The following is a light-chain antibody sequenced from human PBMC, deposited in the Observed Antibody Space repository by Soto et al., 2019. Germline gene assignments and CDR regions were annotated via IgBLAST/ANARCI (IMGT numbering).Light chain of an antibody. CDR3: QQRGHWLT. J-gene: IGKJ4*01. Sequence: EIVLTQSPATLSLSPGERATLSCRASQGVDIYLAWYQQKPGQPPRLLVYDASNRATGIPARFSGSGSATDFTLTISSLEPEDFAIYYCQQRGHWLTFGGGTKVEI. CDR1: QGVDIY. V-gene: IGKV3-11*01. CDR2: DAS.